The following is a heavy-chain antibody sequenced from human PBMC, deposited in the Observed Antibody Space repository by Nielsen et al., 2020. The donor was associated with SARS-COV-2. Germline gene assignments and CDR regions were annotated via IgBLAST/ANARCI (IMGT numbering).Heavy chain of an antibody. V-gene: IGHV3-48*01. Sequence: GGSLRLSCAASGFTFSSYSMNWVRQAPGKGLEWVSYISSSSSTIYYADSVKGRFTISRDNAKNSLYLQMNSLRAEDTAVYYCARDETYGSGSTGDYWGQGTLVTVSS. D-gene: IGHD3-10*01. CDR2: ISSSSSTI. CDR3: ARDETYGSGSTGDY. CDR1: GFTFSSYS. J-gene: IGHJ4*02.